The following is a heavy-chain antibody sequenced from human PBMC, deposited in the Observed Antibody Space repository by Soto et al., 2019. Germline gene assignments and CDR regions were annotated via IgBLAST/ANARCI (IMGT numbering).Heavy chain of an antibody. V-gene: IGHV5-51*01. J-gene: IGHJ6*02. CDR2: IYPGDSDT. D-gene: IGHD2-15*01. Sequence: PGESLKISCKGSGYSFTSYWIGWVRQMPGKGLEWMGIIYPGDSDTRYSPSFQGQVTISADKSISTAYLQWSSLKASDTAMYYCARASPYFSVGSCYGRAHYYYGMDVWGQGTTVTVSS. CDR1: GYSFTSYW. CDR3: ARASPYFSVGSCYGRAHYYYGMDV.